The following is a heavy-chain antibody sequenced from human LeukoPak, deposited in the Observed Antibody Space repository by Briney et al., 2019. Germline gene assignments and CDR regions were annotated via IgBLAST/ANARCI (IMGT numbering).Heavy chain of an antibody. CDR3: ARDILEWFYRGEGFDF. V-gene: IGHV3-30*19. D-gene: IGHD3-3*01. J-gene: IGHJ3*01. Sequence: GGSLRLSCAASGFTFSAFGMHWVRQAPGKGLEWVAVISYDASNKYYADSVKGRFTISRDNSKNTMFLQMNSLRPEDTAVYYCARDILEWFYRGEGFDFWGQGTMVTVSS. CDR2: ISYDASNK. CDR1: GFTFSAFG.